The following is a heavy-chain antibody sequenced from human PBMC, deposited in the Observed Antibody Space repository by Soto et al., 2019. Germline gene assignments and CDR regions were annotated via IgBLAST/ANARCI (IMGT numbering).Heavy chain of an antibody. J-gene: IGHJ4*02. CDR3: ARDGRVGATTYSNFDY. CDR2: IIPIFGTA. D-gene: IGHD1-26*01. V-gene: IGHV1-69*01. Sequence: QVQLVQSGAEVKKPGSSVKVSCKASGGTFSSYAISWVRQAPGQGLEWMGGIIPIFGTANYAQKFQGRVTITADESTSTTYMERGSLRSEDTGVYYCARDGRVGATTYSNFDYWGQGTLVTVSS. CDR1: GGTFSSYA.